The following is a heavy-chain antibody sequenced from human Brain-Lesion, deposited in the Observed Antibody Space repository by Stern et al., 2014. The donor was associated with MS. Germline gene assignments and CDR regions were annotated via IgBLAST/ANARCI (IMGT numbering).Heavy chain of an antibody. CDR1: GYRFTSNW. CDR3: ARRGDSSSSGFDY. Sequence: VQLVESGAEVKKPGESLKISCKGSGYRFTSNWIGWVRQMPGKGLAWMGIIWPGDSDTRSRPSFQGQVTISADKSISTAYLQWSSLQASDTAMYYCARRGDSSSSGFDYWGQGTLVIVSS. J-gene: IGHJ4*02. CDR2: IWPGDSDT. V-gene: IGHV5-51*01. D-gene: IGHD6-6*01.